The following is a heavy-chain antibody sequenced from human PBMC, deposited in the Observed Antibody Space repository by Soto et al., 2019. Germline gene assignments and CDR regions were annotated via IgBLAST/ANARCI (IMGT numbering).Heavy chain of an antibody. J-gene: IGHJ6*02. CDR3: ARGGGSCSGGRVSCSPTYGGGMYV. Sequence: ASVKFSCKASGYTFTSYYMHWVRQAPGQGLECMGIINPSCGSTSYAQKFQGRVTMTRDTXXSXXXMXLXXLRXEXTAVDYCARGGGSCSGGRVSCSPTYGGGMYVWGQ. CDR2: INPSCGST. V-gene: IGHV1-46*03. D-gene: IGHD2-15*01. CDR1: GYTFTSYY.